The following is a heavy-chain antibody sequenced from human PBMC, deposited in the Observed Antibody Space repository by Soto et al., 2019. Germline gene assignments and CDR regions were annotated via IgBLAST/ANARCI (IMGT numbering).Heavy chain of an antibody. CDR3: ARDYTFAVFDY. Sequence: PGGSLRLSCAASGFTFSSYAMHWVRQAPGKGLEWVAVISYDGSNKYYADSVKGRFTISRDNSKNTLYLQMNSLRAEDTAVYYCARDYTFAVFDYWGQGTLVTVSS. CDR2: ISYDGSNK. CDR1: GFTFSSYA. D-gene: IGHD3-16*01. J-gene: IGHJ4*02. V-gene: IGHV3-30-3*01.